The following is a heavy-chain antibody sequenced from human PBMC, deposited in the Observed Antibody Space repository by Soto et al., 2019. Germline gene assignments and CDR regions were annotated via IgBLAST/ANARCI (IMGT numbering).Heavy chain of an antibody. V-gene: IGHV4-59*01. CDR1: RGSISCFY. Sequence: SGTLSLTCTVSRGSISCFYWCWIRQPPGKGLEWIGYIYYSGRTNYNPSLKSRVTISVETSKNQFSLKLSSVTAAYMALYYCARRIQRWPITYYSAYWGRGTLVNDSS. J-gene: IGHJ4*02. CDR3: ARRIQRWPITYYSAY. D-gene: IGHD5-18*01. CDR2: IYYSGRT.